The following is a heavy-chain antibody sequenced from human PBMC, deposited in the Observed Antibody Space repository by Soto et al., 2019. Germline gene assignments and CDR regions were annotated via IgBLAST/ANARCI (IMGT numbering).Heavy chain of an antibody. CDR3: AKCSVGTVRSSGWCNWLDP. V-gene: IGHV3-23*01. CDR1: TFTLSSSA. Sequence: EVQLSESGGSLVQPGGSLRLSCAASTFTLSSSAMSWVRQAPGKGLEWVSAIRGGGGGTFYADSVKGRFTISRDLSKNTLYLQMNSLRAEDTAVYYCAKCSVGTVRSSGWCNWLDPWGQGTVVTVSS. CDR2: IRGGGGGT. D-gene: IGHD6-19*01. J-gene: IGHJ5*02.